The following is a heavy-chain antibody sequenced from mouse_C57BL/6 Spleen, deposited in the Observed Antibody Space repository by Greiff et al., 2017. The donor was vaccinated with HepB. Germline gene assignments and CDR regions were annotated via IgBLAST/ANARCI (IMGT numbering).Heavy chain of an antibody. CDR2: ISSGGSYT. Sequence: EVQLVESGGDLVKPGGSLKLSCAASGFTFSSYGMSWVRQTPDKRLEWVATISSGGSYTYYPDSVKGRFTISRDNAKNTLYLQMSSLKSEDTAMYYCARRLYDYDRFFDYWGQGTTLTVSS. CDR3: ARRLYDYDRFFDY. D-gene: IGHD2-4*01. V-gene: IGHV5-6*01. CDR1: GFTFSSYG. J-gene: IGHJ2*01.